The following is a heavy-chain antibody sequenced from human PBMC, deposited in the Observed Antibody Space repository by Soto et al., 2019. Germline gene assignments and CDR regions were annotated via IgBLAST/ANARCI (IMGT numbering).Heavy chain of an antibody. CDR1: GFTFSDYY. J-gene: IGHJ4*02. V-gene: IGHV3-11*05. CDR2: ISSSSTYT. Sequence: GGSLRLSCAASGFTFSDYYMTWIRQAPGKGLEWVSYISSSSTYTNYVDSVKGRFTISRDNAKNSLYLQMNSLRAEDTAVYYCARGMYKVTSAPLDYWGQGTLVTVSS. CDR3: ARGMYKVTSAPLDY. D-gene: IGHD2-21*02.